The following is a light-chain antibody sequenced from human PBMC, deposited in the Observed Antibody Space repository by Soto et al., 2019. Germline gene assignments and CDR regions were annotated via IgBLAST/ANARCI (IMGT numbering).Light chain of an antibody. J-gene: IGKJ4*01. CDR1: QSISSW. Sequence: IQMTQSPSSVSASVGDRVTITCRASQSISSWLAWYQQKPGKPPTLLIYTASSLQSGVPSRFSGSGSGTDFTLTISSLQPEDFATYYCQQSYKTPLTFGGGTKVDIK. CDR2: TAS. V-gene: IGKV1-39*01. CDR3: QQSYKTPLT.